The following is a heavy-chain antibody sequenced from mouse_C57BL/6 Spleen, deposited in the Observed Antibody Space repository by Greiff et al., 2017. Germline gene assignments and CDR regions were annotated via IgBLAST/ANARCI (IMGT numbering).Heavy chain of an antibody. V-gene: IGHV5-9-1*02. Sequence: EVKLVESGEGLVKPGGSLKLSCAASGFTFSSYAMSWVRQTPEKRLEWVAYISSGGDYIYYADTVKGRFTISRDTARNTLYLQMSSLKSEDTAIYYCTRDRYYGSSYYYAMDYWGQGTSVTVSS. D-gene: IGHD1-1*01. CDR3: TRDRYYGSSYYYAMDY. CDR1: GFTFSSYA. J-gene: IGHJ4*01. CDR2: ISSGGDYI.